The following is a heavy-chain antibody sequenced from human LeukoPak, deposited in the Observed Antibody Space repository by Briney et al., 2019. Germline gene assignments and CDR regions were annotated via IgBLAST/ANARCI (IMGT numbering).Heavy chain of an antibody. CDR3: AKSGSSHEAFDY. CDR1: GVTLSSYA. V-gene: IGHV3-23*01. Sequence: PGGSLRLSCAASGVTLSSYAMSWARQAPGKGLEWVSGISSSGSGGNTYYADSVKGRFTISRDNSKNTLYLQMNSLRAEDTAVYYCAKSGSSHEAFDYWGQGTLVTVSS. CDR2: ISSSGSGGNT. D-gene: IGHD1-26*01. J-gene: IGHJ4*02.